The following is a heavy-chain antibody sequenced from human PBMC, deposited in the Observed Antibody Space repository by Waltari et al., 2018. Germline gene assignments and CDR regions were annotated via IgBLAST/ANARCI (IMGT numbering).Heavy chain of an antibody. CDR1: GFTFSDYW. CDR2: TKQDGSDI. J-gene: IGHJ4*02. CDR3: ARDVGNVGGNY. Sequence: EVQLVESGGGLVQPGGSLRLSCLVSGFTFSDYWMSWVRQAPGKGLEWVANTKQDGSDIYYADSVKGRFTISRDNAKNSLYLQMNSLRAEDTAVYYCARDVGNVGGNYWGQGTLVTVSS. V-gene: IGHV3-7*01. D-gene: IGHD3-10*01.